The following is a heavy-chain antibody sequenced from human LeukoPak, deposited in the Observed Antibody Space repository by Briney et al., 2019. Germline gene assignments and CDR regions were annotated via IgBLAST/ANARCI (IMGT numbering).Heavy chain of an antibody. Sequence: GGSLRLSCAASGFTFSSYWMSWVRHAPGKGLEWVANIQEDGSEKYYVDSVKGRFTISRDNSKNTLYLQMNSLRAEDTAVYYCAKDADAEPRGVIMDWGQGTLVTVSS. D-gene: IGHD3-10*01. CDR2: IQEDGSEK. CDR1: GFTFSSYW. J-gene: IGHJ4*02. CDR3: AKDADAEPRGVIMD. V-gene: IGHV3-7*03.